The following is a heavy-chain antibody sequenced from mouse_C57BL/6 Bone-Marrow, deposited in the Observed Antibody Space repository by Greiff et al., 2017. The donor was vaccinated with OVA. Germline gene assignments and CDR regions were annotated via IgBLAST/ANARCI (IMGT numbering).Heavy chain of an antibody. D-gene: IGHD2-3*01. J-gene: IGHJ4*01. V-gene: IGHV1-9*01. CDR3: AREEGWLLPYYYAMDY. Sequence: VQVVESGAELMKPGASVKLSCKATGYTFTGYWIEWVKQRPGHGLEWIGEILPGSGSTNYNEKFKGKATFTADTSSNTAYMQLSSLTTEDSAIYYCAREEGWLLPYYYAMDYWGQGTSVTVSS. CDR2: ILPGSGST. CDR1: GYTFTGYW.